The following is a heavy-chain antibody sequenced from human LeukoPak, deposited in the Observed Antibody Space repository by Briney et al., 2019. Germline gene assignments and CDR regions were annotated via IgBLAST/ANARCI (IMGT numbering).Heavy chain of an antibody. J-gene: IGHJ5*02. D-gene: IGHD6-19*01. Sequence: ASVKVSCKASAGTFSSYAISWVRQAPGQGLEWMGGIIPIFGTANYAQKFQGRVTITADESTSTAYMELSSLRSEDTAVYYCATEHSSGWYWFDPWGQGTLVTVSS. CDR2: IIPIFGTA. CDR1: AGTFSSYA. CDR3: ATEHSSGWYWFDP. V-gene: IGHV1-69*13.